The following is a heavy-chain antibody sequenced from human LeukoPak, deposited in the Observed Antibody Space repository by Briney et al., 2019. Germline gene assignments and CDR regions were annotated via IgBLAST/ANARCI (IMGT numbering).Heavy chain of an antibody. Sequence: ASVKVSCKVSGYTLTELSMHWVRQATGQGLEWMGWMNPNSGNTGYAQKFQGRVTMTRNTSISTAYMELSSLRSEDTAVYYCARGRPLYEWFGEGDFDYWGQGTLVTVSS. D-gene: IGHD3-10*01. CDR2: MNPNSGNT. CDR1: GYTLTELS. J-gene: IGHJ4*02. CDR3: ARGRPLYEWFGEGDFDY. V-gene: IGHV1-8*01.